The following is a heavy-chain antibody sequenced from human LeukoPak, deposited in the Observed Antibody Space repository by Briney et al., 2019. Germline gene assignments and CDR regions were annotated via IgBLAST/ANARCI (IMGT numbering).Heavy chain of an antibody. J-gene: IGHJ5*02. Sequence: GSLRLSCAASGFTVSTNYMSWVRQAPGKGLEWIASIYYSGSTYYNPSLKSRVTISVDTSKNQLSLKLSSLTAADTAVYYCARHEYSGSYYGLSWFDPWGQGTLVTVSS. D-gene: IGHD1-26*01. CDR1: GFTVSTNY. CDR3: ARHEYSGSYYGLSWFDP. CDR2: IYYSGST. V-gene: IGHV4-39*01.